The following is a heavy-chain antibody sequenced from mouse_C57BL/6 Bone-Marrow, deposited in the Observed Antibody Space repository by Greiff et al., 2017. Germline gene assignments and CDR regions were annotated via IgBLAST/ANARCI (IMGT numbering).Heavy chain of an antibody. J-gene: IGHJ4*01. CDR1: GYTFTDYY. V-gene: IGHV1-19*01. CDR2: INPYNGGP. D-gene: IGHD2-10*01. CDR3: AKWGPPYHYAMDY. Sequence: EVQLQQSGPVLVKPGASVKMSCKASGYTFTDYYMNCVKQSHGQSLEWIGVINPYNGGPSYNQKFQGKATLTVNKSSSTAYIALSSLPSEDSAVYYGAKWGPPYHYAMDYWGQGTSLTVSS.